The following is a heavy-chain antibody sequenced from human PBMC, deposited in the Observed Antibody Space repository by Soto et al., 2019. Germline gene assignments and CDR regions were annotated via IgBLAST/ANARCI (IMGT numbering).Heavy chain of an antibody. CDR3: ATGVIWIGYFTVDS. Sequence: QVQLVQSGAEVKKPGSSVKVSCKASGGSFGNSAINWVRQTPGQGLEWLGGFIPVYRTLNYAQKFQCRVTITADASTGTAYMTLSSLASDDTAVYYCATGVIWIGYFTVDSWGQGTRVTVSS. V-gene: IGHV1-69*01. CDR2: FIPVYRTL. D-gene: IGHD3-3*01. CDR1: GGSFGNSA. J-gene: IGHJ4*02.